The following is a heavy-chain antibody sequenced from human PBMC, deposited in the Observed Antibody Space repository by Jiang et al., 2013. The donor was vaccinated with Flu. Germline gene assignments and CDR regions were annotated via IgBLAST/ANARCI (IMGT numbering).Heavy chain of an antibody. CDR2: MNPNSGNT. V-gene: IGHV1-8*01. CDR1: GYTFTSYD. CDR3: ARGREYSSSWLWPY. Sequence: CKASGYTFTSYDXNWVRQATGQGLEWMGWMNPNSGNTGYAQKFQGRVTMTRNTSISTAYMELSSLRSEDTAVYYCARGREYSSSWLWPYWGQGTPGHRLL. D-gene: IGHD6-13*01. J-gene: IGHJ4*02.